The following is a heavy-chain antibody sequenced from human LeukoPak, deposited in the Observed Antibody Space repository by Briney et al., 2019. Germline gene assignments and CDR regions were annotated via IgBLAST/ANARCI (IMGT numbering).Heavy chain of an antibody. Sequence: GGSLRLSCAASGFTVSSNYMSWVRQAPGKGLEWVSVIYSGGSTYYADSVKGRFTISRDNSKNTLYLQMNSLRAEGTAVYYCAREIIQLPGYFDYWGQGTLVTVSS. V-gene: IGHV3-53*01. CDR1: GFTVSSNY. CDR2: IYSGGST. J-gene: IGHJ4*02. CDR3: AREIIQLPGYFDY. D-gene: IGHD5-18*01.